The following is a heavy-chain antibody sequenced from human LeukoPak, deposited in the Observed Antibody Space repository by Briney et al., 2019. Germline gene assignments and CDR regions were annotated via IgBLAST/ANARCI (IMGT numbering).Heavy chain of an antibody. CDR2: IIPIFGTA. J-gene: IGHJ4*02. V-gene: IGHV1-69*13. CDR3: ARWAYYYDSSGYYFDY. CDR1: GGTFSSYA. Sequence: SVKVSCKASGGTFSSYAISWVRRAPGQGLEWMGGIIPIFGTANYAQKFQGRVTITADESTSTAYMELSSLRSEDTAVYYCARWAYYYDSSGYYFDYWGQGTLVTVSS. D-gene: IGHD3-22*01.